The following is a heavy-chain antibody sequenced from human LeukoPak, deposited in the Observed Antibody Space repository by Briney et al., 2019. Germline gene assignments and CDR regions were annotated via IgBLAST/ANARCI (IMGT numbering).Heavy chain of an antibody. Sequence: SETLSLTCTVSGGSIRGTSYYWGWIRQPPGKGLEWIGSFDYSGGTYYNASLNSRVTISIDTANKQFSLKLTSVIAADTAVYYCARHGSAGTAWGQGTQVTVSS. CDR2: FDYSGGT. CDR3: ARHGSAGTA. V-gene: IGHV4-39*01. J-gene: IGHJ5*02. CDR1: GGSIRGTSYY. D-gene: IGHD6-13*01.